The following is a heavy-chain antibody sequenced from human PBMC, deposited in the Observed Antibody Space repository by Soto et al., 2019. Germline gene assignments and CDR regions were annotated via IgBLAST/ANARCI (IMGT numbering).Heavy chain of an antibody. J-gene: IGHJ4*02. Sequence: QVQLQQWGAGLLKPSETLSLTCAVYGGSFSGYYWTWIRQPPGTGLEWIGEINHSGSTNYNPSLKSRVPISVDASNIQFPLTRTSVAAAVRAVYYCARDKITGLFDYWGQGTLVTVSS. CDR1: GGSFSGYY. CDR2: INHSGST. D-gene: IGHD2-8*02. V-gene: IGHV4-34*01. CDR3: ARDKITGLFDY.